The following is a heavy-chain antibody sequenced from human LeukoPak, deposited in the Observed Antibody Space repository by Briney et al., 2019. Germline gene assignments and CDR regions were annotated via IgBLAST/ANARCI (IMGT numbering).Heavy chain of an antibody. J-gene: IGHJ1*01. Sequence: GGSLRLSCAASGFTFSSFGMHWVRQAPGKGLEWVAHINPDGRDTYYVDSVKGRFTISRDNAQNSMYLQMNSLRVEDTAVYYCTSWGDTTAEYFQRWGQGTLVTVSS. CDR1: GFTFSSFG. V-gene: IGHV3-7*01. CDR3: TSWGDTTAEYFQR. D-gene: IGHD2-21*02. CDR2: INPDGRDT.